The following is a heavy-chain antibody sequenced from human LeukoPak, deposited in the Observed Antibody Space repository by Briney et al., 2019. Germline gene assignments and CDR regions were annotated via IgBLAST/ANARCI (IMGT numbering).Heavy chain of an antibody. V-gene: IGHV4-59*01. J-gene: IGHJ4*02. CDR2: IYYSGST. D-gene: IGHD6-13*01. Sequence: SETLSLTCTVSGGSISSYYWSWIRQPPGKGLEWIGCIYYSGSTNYNPSLKSRVTISVDTSKNQFSLKLSSVTAADTAVYYCARTSLSRIAAAGWGAPIDYWGQGTLVTVSS. CDR3: ARTSLSRIAAAGWGAPIDY. CDR1: GGSISSYY.